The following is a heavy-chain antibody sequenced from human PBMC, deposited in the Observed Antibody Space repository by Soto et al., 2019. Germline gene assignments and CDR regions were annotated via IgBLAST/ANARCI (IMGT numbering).Heavy chain of an antibody. CDR3: ARDLNYYDSSGKYNWFDP. D-gene: IGHD3-22*01. CDR1: CYPFSRHG. V-gene: IGHV1-18*01. Sequence: GASVKVSFKGSCYPFSRHGISWAPQAPGKGVERKGWISAYSGNTNYAQKLQGRVTMTTDTSTSTAYMELRSLRSDDTAVYYCARDLNYYDSSGKYNWFDPWGQGTLVTVSS. CDR2: ISAYSGNT. J-gene: IGHJ5*02.